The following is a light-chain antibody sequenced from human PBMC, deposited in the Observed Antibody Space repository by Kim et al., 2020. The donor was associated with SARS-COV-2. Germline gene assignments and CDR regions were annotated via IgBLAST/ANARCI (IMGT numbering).Light chain of an antibody. CDR2: GAS. J-gene: IGKJ1*01. CDR1: QSVSSSY. V-gene: IGKV3-20*01. Sequence: EIVLTQSPGPLSLSPGERATLSCRASQSVSSSYLAWYQQKPGQAPRLLIYGASSRATGIPDRFSGSGSGTDFTLTISRLGPEDFAVYYCQQYGSSPWTFGQGTKVEIK. CDR3: QQYGSSPWT.